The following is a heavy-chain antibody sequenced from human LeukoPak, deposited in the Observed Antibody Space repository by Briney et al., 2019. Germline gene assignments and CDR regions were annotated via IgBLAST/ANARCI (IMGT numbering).Heavy chain of an antibody. CDR2: IWYDGSNK. Sequence: PGRSLRLSCAASRFTFSSYGMHWVRQAPGKGLEWVAVIWYDGSNKYYADSVKGRFTISRDNSKNTLYLQMNSLRAEDTAVYYCASTEKSGSYSYWGQGTLVTVSS. D-gene: IGHD1-26*01. V-gene: IGHV3-33*01. CDR1: RFTFSSYG. CDR3: ASTEKSGSYSY. J-gene: IGHJ4*02.